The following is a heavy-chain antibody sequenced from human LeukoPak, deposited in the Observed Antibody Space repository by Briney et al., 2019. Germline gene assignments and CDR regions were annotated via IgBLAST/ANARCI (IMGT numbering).Heavy chain of an antibody. J-gene: IGHJ1*01. CDR3: AFLIREPQH. CDR1: GFTFSRYY. V-gene: IGHV3-7*01. D-gene: IGHD1-26*01. Sequence: PGGSLRLSCVVSGFTFSRYYMGWVRQAPGRGLEWVAMTASDGGDRNYVDSVKARYTISRDNSKNSLYLDMSSLSAEDTAVCYCAFLIREPQHWGQGTLVTVSS. CDR2: TASDGGDR.